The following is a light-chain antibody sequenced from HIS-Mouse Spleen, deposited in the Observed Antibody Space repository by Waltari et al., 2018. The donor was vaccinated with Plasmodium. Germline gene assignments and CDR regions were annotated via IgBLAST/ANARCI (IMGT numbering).Light chain of an antibody. CDR2: ADS. V-gene: IGLV3-10*01. J-gene: IGLJ3*02. CDR1: ALPKQY. Sequence: SYELTQPPSVSVSPGQTARITCSGDALPKQYAYWYRQKSGQAPVLVIYADSKRPSGIPERFSGSSSGTMATLTISGAQVEDEADYYCYSTDSSGNHRVFGGGTKLTVL. CDR3: YSTDSSGNHRV.